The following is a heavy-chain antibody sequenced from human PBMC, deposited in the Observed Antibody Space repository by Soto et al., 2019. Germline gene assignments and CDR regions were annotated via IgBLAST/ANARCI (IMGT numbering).Heavy chain of an antibody. CDR1: GYSFTNYW. CDR3: ARLLVHRDGYNGYYYYYGMDV. D-gene: IGHD5-12*01. V-gene: IGHV5-51*01. J-gene: IGHJ6*02. CDR2: IYPGDSDT. Sequence: GESLKISCKGSGYSFTNYWIGWVRQMPGKGLGWMGIIYPGDSDTRYSPSFQGQVTISAGKSISTAYLQWSSLKASDTAMYYCARLLVHRDGYNGYYYYYGMDVWGQGTTVTVSS.